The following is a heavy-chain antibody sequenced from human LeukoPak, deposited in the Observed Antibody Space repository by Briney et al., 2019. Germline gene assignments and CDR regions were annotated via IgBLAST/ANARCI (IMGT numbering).Heavy chain of an antibody. Sequence: ASVKVSCKTSGYSENFYGITWVRQVAGQGLEWMGWISARHGQTEYAPNSQDRVTMTTDTYTNTAYMELRSLRSDDTAVYYCARDLHRVVVRGVPHYYYYMDVWGKGTTVTISS. J-gene: IGHJ6*03. CDR2: ISARHGQT. V-gene: IGHV1-18*01. CDR3: ARDLHRVVVRGVPHYYYYMDV. CDR1: GYSENFYG. D-gene: IGHD3-10*01.